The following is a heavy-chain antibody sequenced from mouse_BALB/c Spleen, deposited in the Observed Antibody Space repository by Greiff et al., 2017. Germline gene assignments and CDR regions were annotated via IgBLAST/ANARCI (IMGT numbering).Heavy chain of an antibody. J-gene: IGHJ4*01. CDR2: ISYSGST. D-gene: IGHD1-1*01. CDR1: GYSITSDYA. V-gene: IGHV3-2*02. CDR3: AKYDGSSYGMDY. Sequence: EVKLMESGPGLVKPSQSLSLTCTVTGYSITSDYAWNWIRQFPGNKLEWMGYISYSGSTSYNPSLKSRISITRDTSKNQFFLQLNSVTTEDTATYYCAKYDGSSYGMDYWGQGTSVTVSS.